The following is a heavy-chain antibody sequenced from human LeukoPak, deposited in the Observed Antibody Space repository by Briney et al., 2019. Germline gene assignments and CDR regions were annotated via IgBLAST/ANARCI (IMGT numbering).Heavy chain of an antibody. V-gene: IGHV4-34*01. CDR1: GGSFSGYY. CDR2: INQSGST. CDR3: ARGTAVAGIPNMDV. D-gene: IGHD6-19*01. J-gene: IGHJ6*03. Sequence: PSETLSLTCAVYGGSFSGYYWSWIRQPPGKGLEWIGEINQSGSTNYNPSLKSRVTISVDASEDQFSLKLTSVTAADTAVYYCARGTAVAGIPNMDVWGKGTTVTVSS.